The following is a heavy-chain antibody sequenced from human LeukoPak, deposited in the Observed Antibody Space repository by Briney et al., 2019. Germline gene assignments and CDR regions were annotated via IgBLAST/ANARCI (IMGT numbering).Heavy chain of an antibody. V-gene: IGHV4-4*07. Sequence: SETLSLTCTVSGGSISSYYWSWIRQPAGKGLEWIGRIYTSGSTNYNPSLKSRVTMSVDTPKNQFSLKLSSVTAADTAVYYCARVGRDWYDSSGYYYFDYWGQGTLVTVSS. CDR3: ARVGRDWYDSSGYYYFDY. CDR2: IYTSGST. CDR1: GGSISSYY. D-gene: IGHD3-22*01. J-gene: IGHJ4*02.